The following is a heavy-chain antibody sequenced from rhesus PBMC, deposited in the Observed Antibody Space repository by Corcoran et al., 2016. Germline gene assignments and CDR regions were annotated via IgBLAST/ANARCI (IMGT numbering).Heavy chain of an antibody. CDR1: GGSVSSSNW. Sequence: QVQLQESGPGLVKPSETLSLTCAVSGGSVSSSNWWSWIRQPPGKGLEWIGYISVSSGSTDSNPALKRRVTISTDTSKNQFSLKLSSVTAADTAVYYCARSGYCSGIYCYAYFEFWGQGALVTVSS. CDR2: ISVSSGST. V-gene: IGHV4-65*01. D-gene: IGHD2-27*01. CDR3: ARSGYCSGIYCYAYFEF. J-gene: IGHJ1*01.